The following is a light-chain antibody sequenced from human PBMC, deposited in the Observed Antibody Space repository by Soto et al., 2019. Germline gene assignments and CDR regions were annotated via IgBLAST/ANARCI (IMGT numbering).Light chain of an antibody. CDR1: SSDIGAYNY. J-gene: IGLJ1*01. V-gene: IGLV2-14*01. CDR3: FSHRSGDSHV. CDR2: GVT. Sequence: QSVLTQPASGSGSPGQSITISCTGTSSDIGAYNYVSWYQQYPGKAPKLMIYGVTNRPSGVSNRFSGSKTGNTASLTISGLQAEDEADYYCFSHRSGDSHVFGTGTKVTVL.